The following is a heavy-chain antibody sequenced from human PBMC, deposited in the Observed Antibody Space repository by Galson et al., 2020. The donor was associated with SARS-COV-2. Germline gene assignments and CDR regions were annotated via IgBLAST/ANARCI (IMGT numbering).Heavy chain of an antibody. V-gene: IGHV3-30-3*01. CDR2: MSYDGAYI. Sequence: GGSLRLSCVASGFAFRNYAMHWVRQAPGKGLEWVADMSYDGAYIYYADSVKGRFTISKDNSRNTLYLQMNSLRPEDTALYYCASDRGPTVYDYWCQGTLVTVSS. CDR1: GFAFRNYA. J-gene: IGHJ4*02. CDR3: ASDRGPTVYDY. D-gene: IGHD1-1*01.